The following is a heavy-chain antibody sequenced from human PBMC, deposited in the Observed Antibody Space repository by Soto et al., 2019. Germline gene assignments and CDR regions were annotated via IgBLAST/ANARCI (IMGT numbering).Heavy chain of an antibody. V-gene: IGHV1-46*03. J-gene: IGHJ5*02. CDR2: INPSGGST. CDR3: ALIGYCSSTSCRNWFDP. D-gene: IGHD2-2*01. CDR1: GYTFTSYY. Sequence: ASVKVSCKASGYTFTSYYMHWVRQAPGQGLEWMGIINPSGGSTSYAQKFQGRVTMTRDTSTSTVYMELSSLRSEDTAVYYCALIGYCSSTSCRNWFDPWGQGTLVTGSS.